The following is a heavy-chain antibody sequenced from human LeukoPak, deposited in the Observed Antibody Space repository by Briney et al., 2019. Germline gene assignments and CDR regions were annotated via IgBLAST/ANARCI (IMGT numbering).Heavy chain of an antibody. CDR1: GGSISSSNYY. V-gene: IGHV4-39*07. D-gene: IGHD3-10*01. J-gene: IGHJ3*02. CDR3: ARSLYYYGSDSFDI. CDR2: IYYSGST. Sequence: SETLSLTCTVSGGSISSSNYYWGWIRQPPGKGLEWIGSIYYSGSTNYNPSLKSRVTISVDTSKNQFSLKLSSVTAADTAVYYCARSLYYYGSDSFDIWGQGTMVTVSS.